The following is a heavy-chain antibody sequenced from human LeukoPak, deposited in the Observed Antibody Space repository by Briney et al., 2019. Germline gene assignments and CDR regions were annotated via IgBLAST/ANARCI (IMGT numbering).Heavy chain of an antibody. D-gene: IGHD3-10*01. V-gene: IGHV4-38-2*01. J-gene: IGHJ6*03. CDR1: GQSFSTGYY. CDR2: IYHTGIT. CDR3: ARQNAYYYHIDV. Sequence: SETQSLTCVVAGQSFSTGYYWALIRQPPGKGLERIGNIYHTGITYYNPSLKSRVTISLDKSRNQFSLNLNSVTASDTAMYYCARQNAYYYHIDVWGKGTTVTVSS.